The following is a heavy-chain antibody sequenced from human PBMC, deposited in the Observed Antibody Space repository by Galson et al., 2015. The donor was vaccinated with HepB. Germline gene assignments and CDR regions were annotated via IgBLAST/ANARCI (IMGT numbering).Heavy chain of an antibody. Sequence: SVKVSCKASGGTFSSYTISWVRQAPGQGLEWMGRIIPILGIANYAQKFQGRVTITADKSTSTAYMELSSLRSEDTAVYYCARDLRYSGSYEDYWGQGTLVTVSS. CDR3: ARDLRYSGSYEDY. CDR1: GGTFSSYT. D-gene: IGHD1-26*01. CDR2: IIPILGIA. J-gene: IGHJ4*02. V-gene: IGHV1-69*04.